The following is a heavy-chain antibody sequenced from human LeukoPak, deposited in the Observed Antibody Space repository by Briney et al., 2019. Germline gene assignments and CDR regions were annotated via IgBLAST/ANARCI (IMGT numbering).Heavy chain of an antibody. CDR3: AIDLRGPIDY. V-gene: IGHV4-39*07. D-gene: IGHD5-12*01. J-gene: IGHJ4*02. CDR2: FYYSGPT. Sequence: SETLSLTCPVSAGSISSSSYNWAWIRQTPGKGLEWTVSFYYSGPTYYHKSLNNRATISVETSKNQLYLKLSSVAAADMAVYYSAIDLRGPIDYWGQGTLVTVSS. CDR1: AGSISSSSYN.